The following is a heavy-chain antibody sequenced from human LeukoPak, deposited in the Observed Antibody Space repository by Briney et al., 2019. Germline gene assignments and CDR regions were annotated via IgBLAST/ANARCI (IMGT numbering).Heavy chain of an antibody. Sequence: GGSLRLSCAASGFTFSSYWMHWVRQAPGKGLVWVSRINTDGSSTSYADSVKGRFTISRDNSKNTLYLQMNSLRAEDTAVYYCARGGSSTSCYDYYYYYMDVWGKGTTVTVSS. CDR2: INTDGSST. J-gene: IGHJ6*03. CDR1: GFTFSSYW. CDR3: ARGGSSTSCYDYYYYYMDV. V-gene: IGHV3-74*01. D-gene: IGHD2-2*01.